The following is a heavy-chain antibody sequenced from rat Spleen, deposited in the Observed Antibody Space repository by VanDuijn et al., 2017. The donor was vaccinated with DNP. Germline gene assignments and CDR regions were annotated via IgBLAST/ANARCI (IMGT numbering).Heavy chain of an antibody. J-gene: IGHJ3*01. CDR2: ISYDGTVT. CDR3: TTVYGGYSGWFAS. CDR1: GFTFSDYN. Sequence: EVQLVESGGGLVQPGRSLKLSCEASGFTFSDYNMAWVRQAPKKGLEWVATISYDGTVTYYRDSVKGRFTISRDNAKSTLYLQMDSLRSEDTATYYCTTVYGGYSGWFASWGQGTLVTVSS. V-gene: IGHV5-7*01. D-gene: IGHD1-11*01.